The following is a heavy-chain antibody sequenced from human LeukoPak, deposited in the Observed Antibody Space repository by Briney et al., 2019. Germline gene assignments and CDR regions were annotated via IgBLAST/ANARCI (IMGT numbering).Heavy chain of an antibody. CDR2: ISSSSNTI. J-gene: IGHJ4*02. CDR1: GFAFSSYS. D-gene: IGHD3-22*01. Sequence: PGGSLRPSCAASGFAFSSYSMNWVRQAPGKGLEWVSFISSSSNTIYYADSVKGRFTISRDNAQNSLHLQMDSLRAEDTGVYFCAASRQYSGYYYPSNYWGQGTLVTVSS. V-gene: IGHV3-48*01. CDR3: AASRQYSGYYYPSNY.